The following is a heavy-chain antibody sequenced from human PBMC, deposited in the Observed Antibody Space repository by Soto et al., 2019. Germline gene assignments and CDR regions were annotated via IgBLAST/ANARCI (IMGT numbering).Heavy chain of an antibody. CDR1: GYSFTVYP. V-gene: IGHV1-2*02. CDR2: INTDSGGT. D-gene: IGHD3-3*01. Sequence: QVQLVQSGAEVKKPGASVKVSCKASGYSFTVYPMHWVRQAPGQGLEWMGWINTDSGGTKYAQKFEGRVTMSRDTSINTAYMELSNLISDDTAVYYCAREIRSGYYKYWYFDLWGRGTLITVSS. CDR3: AREIRSGYYKYWYFDL. J-gene: IGHJ2*01.